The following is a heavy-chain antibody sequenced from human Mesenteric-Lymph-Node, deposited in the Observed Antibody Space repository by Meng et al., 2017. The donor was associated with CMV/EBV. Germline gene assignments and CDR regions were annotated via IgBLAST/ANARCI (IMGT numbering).Heavy chain of an antibody. CDR2: ISAYNGNT. D-gene: IGHD2-2*01. CDR1: GYTFTSYG. CDR3: ARGPCYGTSCPNWFDP. J-gene: IGHJ5*02. Sequence: ASVKVSCKASGYTFTSYGISWVRQAPGQGLEWMGWISAYNGNTNYAQKLQGRVTMTTDTSTSTAYMELRSLRSDDTAVYYCARGPCYGTSCPNWFDPWGQGTLVTVSS. V-gene: IGHV1-18*01.